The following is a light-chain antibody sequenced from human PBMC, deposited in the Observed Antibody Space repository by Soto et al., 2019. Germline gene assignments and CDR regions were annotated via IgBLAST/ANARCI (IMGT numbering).Light chain of an antibody. CDR3: QQRSNLPPYT. Sequence: EIVLTQSPATLSLSPGERATLSCRASQSVSSYLAWYQQKPGQAPRLLIYDASNRATGIPARFSGSGSGTYFTLTISSLEPEDFAVYYCQQRSNLPPYTFGQGTKLEIK. J-gene: IGKJ2*01. V-gene: IGKV3-11*01. CDR2: DAS. CDR1: QSVSSY.